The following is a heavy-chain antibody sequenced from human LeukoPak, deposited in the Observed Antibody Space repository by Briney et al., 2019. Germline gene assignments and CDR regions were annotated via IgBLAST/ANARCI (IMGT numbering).Heavy chain of an antibody. CDR3: ATATGGNWGFDF. J-gene: IGHJ4*02. V-gene: IGHV1-69*01. Sequence: ASVKVSCKASGGTFSSYAISWVRQAPGQGLEWMGGIIPIFGTANYAQKFQGRVTITAVESTSTAYMELCSLRSEDTAVYYCATATGGNWGFDFWGQGTLVTVSS. D-gene: IGHD7-27*01. CDR1: GGTFSSYA. CDR2: IIPIFGTA.